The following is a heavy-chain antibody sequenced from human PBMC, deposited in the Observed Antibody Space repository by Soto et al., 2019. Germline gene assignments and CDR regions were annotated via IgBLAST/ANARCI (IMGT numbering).Heavy chain of an antibody. V-gene: IGHV3-23*01. D-gene: IGHD3-3*01. CDR2: ISGSGGDT. J-gene: IGHJ4*02. Sequence: PGGSLRLSCSASGFTFTSYAMSWVRQAPGKGLEWVSGISGSGGDTKNADSVKGRFTISRDNFKNMLYLQMNSLRAEDTAVYYCAKHVFWTLHKTGLASWGRGTLVTVSS. CDR3: AKHVFWTLHKTGLAS. CDR1: GFTFTSYA.